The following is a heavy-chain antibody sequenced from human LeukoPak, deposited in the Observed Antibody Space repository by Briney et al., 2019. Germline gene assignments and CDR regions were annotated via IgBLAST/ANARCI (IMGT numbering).Heavy chain of an antibody. CDR3: ARHSYEYYDFWSGYSTGNYYYMDV. CDR2: IYYSGST. CDR1: GGSISSSSYY. D-gene: IGHD3-3*01. V-gene: IGHV4-39*01. J-gene: IGHJ6*03. Sequence: PSETLSLTCTVYGGSISSSSYYWGWIRQPPGKGLEWIGSIYYSGSTYYNPSLKSRVTISVDTSKNQFSLKLSSVTAADTAVYYCARHSYEYYDFWSGYSTGNYYYMDVWGKGTTVTVSS.